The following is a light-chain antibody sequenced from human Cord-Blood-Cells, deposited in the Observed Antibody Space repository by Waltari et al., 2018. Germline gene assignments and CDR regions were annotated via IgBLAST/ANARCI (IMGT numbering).Light chain of an antibody. CDR2: LNSDGSH. CDR1: SGHSSYA. Sequence: QLVLTQSPSASASLGASVTLTCTLSSGHSSYAIAWHQQQPEKGPRSLMKLNSDGSHSKGDGIPDRFSGSSSGAERYLTISSLQSEDEADYYCQTWGTGIRVFGGGTKLTVL. CDR3: QTWGTGIRV. V-gene: IGLV4-69*01. J-gene: IGLJ3*02.